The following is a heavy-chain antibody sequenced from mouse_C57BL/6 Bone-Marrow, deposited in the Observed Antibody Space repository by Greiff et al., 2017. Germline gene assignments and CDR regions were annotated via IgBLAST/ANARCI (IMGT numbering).Heavy chain of an antibody. J-gene: IGHJ2*01. Sequence: VKLMESGPELVKPGASVKISCKASGYTFTDYYINWVKQRPGQGLEWIGWIFPGSGSTYYNEKFKGKATLTVDKSSSTAYMLLSSLTSEDSAVYFCARGGYYGSSSYFDYWGQGTTLTVSS. CDR2: IFPGSGST. V-gene: IGHV1-75*01. CDR1: GYTFTDYY. CDR3: ARGGYYGSSSYFDY. D-gene: IGHD1-1*01.